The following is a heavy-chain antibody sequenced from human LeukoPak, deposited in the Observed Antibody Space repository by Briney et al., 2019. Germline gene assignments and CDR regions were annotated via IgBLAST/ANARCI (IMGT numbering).Heavy chain of an antibody. CDR2: INSDGSST. CDR3: VQSSPTIDY. J-gene: IGHJ4*02. V-gene: IGHV3-74*01. CDR1: GFTFSSYW. D-gene: IGHD5-12*01. Sequence: GGSPRLSCVASGFTFSSYWMHWVRQAPGKGLVWVSRINSDGSSTTYADSVKGRFTISRDNAKNTLWLQMNSLRAEDPAVYYCVQSSPTIDYWGQGTLVTVSS.